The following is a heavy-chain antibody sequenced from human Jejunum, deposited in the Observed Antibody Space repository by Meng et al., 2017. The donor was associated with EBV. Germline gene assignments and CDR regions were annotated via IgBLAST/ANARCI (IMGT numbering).Heavy chain of an antibody. Sequence: QGRRQKPGPRLRTPSQPLPRTCTVSGDSISNYYWTCIRQPPGKGLVWIGYIHHSGSANHNPSLRSRVTMSRDTSKNQFSLKLTSVTAADTAVYYCARRANGPRGWFDYWGQGTLVTVSS. CDR1: GDSISNYY. V-gene: IGHV4-59*01. CDR2: IHHSGSA. CDR3: ARRANGPRGWFDY. J-gene: IGHJ4*02. D-gene: IGHD6-19*01.